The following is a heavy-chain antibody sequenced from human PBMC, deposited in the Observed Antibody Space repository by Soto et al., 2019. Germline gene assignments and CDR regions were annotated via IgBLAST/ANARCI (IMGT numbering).Heavy chain of an antibody. V-gene: IGHV1-18*01. Sequence: ASVKVSCKASGYTFTSYGISWVRQAPGQGLEWMGWISAYNGNTNYAQKLQGRVTMTTDTSTSAAYMELRSLRSDDTAVYYCARGWDYFDSSGYYHSRYYFDYSGQGTLVTVSS. CDR2: ISAYNGNT. CDR3: ARGWDYFDSSGYYHSRYYFDY. CDR1: GYTFTSYG. J-gene: IGHJ4*02. D-gene: IGHD3-22*01.